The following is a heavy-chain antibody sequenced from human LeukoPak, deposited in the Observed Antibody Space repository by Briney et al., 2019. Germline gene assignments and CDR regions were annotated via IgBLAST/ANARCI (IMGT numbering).Heavy chain of an antibody. CDR2: IYYSGST. CDR1: GGSVSSGSYY. Sequence: PSETLSLTCTVSGGSVSSGSYYWGWIRQPSGKGLEWIGYIYYSGSTNYNPSLKSRVTISVDTSKNQFSLKLSSVTAADTAVYYCARVVFAQRNLHVFYYYYYGMDVWGQGTTVTVSS. D-gene: IGHD2-2*01. V-gene: IGHV4-61*01. CDR3: ARVVFAQRNLHVFYYYYYGMDV. J-gene: IGHJ6*02.